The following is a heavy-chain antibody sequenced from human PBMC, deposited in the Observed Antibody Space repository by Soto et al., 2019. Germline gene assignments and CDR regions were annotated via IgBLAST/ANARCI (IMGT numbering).Heavy chain of an antibody. V-gene: IGHV4-38-2*02. J-gene: IGHJ4*02. CDR2: MYHSGTT. CDR1: NYSISSGYY. D-gene: IGHD3-16*01. Sequence: QSLTCTVSNYSISSGYYWGWIRQSPGEGLEWIVSMYHSGTTYYNPSLKSRVTISIDTSKNQFSLKLTSVTSADTAVYFCARVAFGPIDYWGQGTLVTVSS. CDR3: ARVAFGPIDY.